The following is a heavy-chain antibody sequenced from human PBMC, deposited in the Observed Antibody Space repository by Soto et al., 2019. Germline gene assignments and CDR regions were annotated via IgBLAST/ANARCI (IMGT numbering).Heavy chain of an antibody. CDR2: IVVGSGNT. J-gene: IGHJ6*02. D-gene: IGHD5-18*01. CDR1: GFTFTSSA. Sequence: AVKVSCKASGFTFTSSAVQWVRQARGQRLEWIGWIVVGSGNTNYAQKFQERVTITRDMSTSTAYMELSSLRSEDTAVYYCAAAPRIQLWLDYYGMDVWGQGTTVTVSS. V-gene: IGHV1-58*01. CDR3: AAAPRIQLWLDYYGMDV.